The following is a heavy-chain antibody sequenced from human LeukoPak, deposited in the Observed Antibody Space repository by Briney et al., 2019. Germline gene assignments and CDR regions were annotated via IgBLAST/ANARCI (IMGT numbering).Heavy chain of an antibody. CDR2: IKQDGSEK. D-gene: IGHD5-18*01. Sequence: PGGSLRHSCAASGFTFSSYAMSWVRQAPGKGLEWVANIKQDGSEKYYVDSLRGRFTISRDNAQNSLYLQMNSLRAEDTAVYFCARDRWGYSYGGDWGQGTLVTVSS. V-gene: IGHV3-7*01. CDR3: ARDRWGYSYGGD. J-gene: IGHJ4*02. CDR1: GFTFSSYA.